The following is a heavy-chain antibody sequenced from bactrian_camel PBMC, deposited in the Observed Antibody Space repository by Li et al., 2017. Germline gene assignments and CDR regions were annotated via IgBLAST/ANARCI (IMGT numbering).Heavy chain of an antibody. J-gene: IGHJ4*01. V-gene: IGHV3S26*01. CDR3: AQVRLSWTQTYNY. CDR1: GMTWSRYC. CDR2: IDADGTT. Sequence: HVQLVESGGGSVQAGGSLRLSCTASGMTWSRYCMAWFRQSPGKERERVAAIDADGTTSYVDSVKDRFTVSEDNAKNTLYLQLNSLETEDTGLYYCAQVRLSWTQTYNYWGQGTQVTVS. D-gene: IGHD1*01.